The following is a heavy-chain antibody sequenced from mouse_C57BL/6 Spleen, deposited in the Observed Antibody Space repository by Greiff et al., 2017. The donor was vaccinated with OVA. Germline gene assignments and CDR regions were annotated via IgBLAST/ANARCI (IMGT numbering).Heavy chain of an antibody. Sequence: VKLMESGAELVRPGPSVKVSCKASGYAFTNYLIEWVKQRPGQGLEWIGVINPGSGGTNYNEKFKGKATLTADKSSSTAYMQLSSLTSEDSAVYFCARSDYDYGFDYWGQGTTLTVSS. D-gene: IGHD2-4*01. V-gene: IGHV1-54*01. CDR2: INPGSGGT. CDR3: ARSDYDYGFDY. J-gene: IGHJ2*01. CDR1: GYAFTNYL.